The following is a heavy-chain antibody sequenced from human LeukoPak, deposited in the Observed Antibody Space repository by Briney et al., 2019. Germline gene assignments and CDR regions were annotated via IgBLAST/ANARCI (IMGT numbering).Heavy chain of an antibody. CDR2: MNPNSGNT. V-gene: IGHV1-8*03. CDR1: GYTFTSYD. D-gene: IGHD2-2*01. J-gene: IGHJ4*02. CDR3: AKWRDIVVVPAALYFDY. Sequence: ASVKVSCKASGYTFTSYDINWVRQATGQGLEWMGWMNPNSGNTGYAQKFQGRVTITRSTSISTAYMELSSLRSEDTAVYYCAKWRDIVVVPAALYFDYWGQGTLVTVSS.